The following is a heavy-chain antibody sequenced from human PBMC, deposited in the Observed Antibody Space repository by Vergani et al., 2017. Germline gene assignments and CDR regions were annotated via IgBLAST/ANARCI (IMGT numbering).Heavy chain of an antibody. CDR2: ISSSSSTI. Sequence: VQLVQSGAEVKKPGSSVKVSCKASGFTFSSYSMNWVRQAPGKGLEWVSYISSSSSTIYYADSVKGRFTISRDNAKNSLYLQMNSLRDEDTAVYYCASGIDDILTGYYYDYWGQGTLVTVSS. J-gene: IGHJ4*02. CDR1: GFTFSSYS. D-gene: IGHD3-9*01. CDR3: ASGIDDILTGYYYDY. V-gene: IGHV3-48*02.